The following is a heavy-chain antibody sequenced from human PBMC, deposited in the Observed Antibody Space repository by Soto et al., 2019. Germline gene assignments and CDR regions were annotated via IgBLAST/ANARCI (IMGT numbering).Heavy chain of an antibody. Sequence: QVQLVESGGGVVQPGRSLRLSCAASGFTFSSYAIHWVRQAPGKGLEWVALISYDGSNKYYADSVKGQFTISRDNSKNTLYLQMNSLRTEDTAVYYCARGPNDSFGWFDHWGQGTLVTVSS. CDR3: ARGPNDSFGWFDH. CDR1: GFTFSSYA. V-gene: IGHV3-30-3*01. CDR2: ISYDGSNK. D-gene: IGHD3-22*01. J-gene: IGHJ5*02.